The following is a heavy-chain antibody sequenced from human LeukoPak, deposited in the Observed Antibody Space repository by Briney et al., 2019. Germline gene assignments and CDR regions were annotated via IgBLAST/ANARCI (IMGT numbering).Heavy chain of an antibody. CDR3: ARETVGFWSGYYNHNWFDP. D-gene: IGHD3-3*01. J-gene: IGHJ5*02. V-gene: IGHV1-8*03. Sequence: ASVKASCKASGYTFTSYDINWVRQATGQGLEWMGWMNPNSGNTGYSQKFQGRVTITRNTSISTAYMELSSLRSEDTAVYYCARETVGFWSGYYNHNWFDPWGQGTLVTVSS. CDR1: GYTFTSYD. CDR2: MNPNSGNT.